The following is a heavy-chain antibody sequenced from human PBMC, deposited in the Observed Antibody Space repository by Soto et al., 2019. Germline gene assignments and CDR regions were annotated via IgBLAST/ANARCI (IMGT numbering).Heavy chain of an antibody. CDR2: IIPNFGTA. Sequence: QVQLVQSGAEVKKPGSSVKVSCKASGGTFSSYAISWVRQAPGQGLEWKGGIIPNFGTANYAQKFQGRATITADESTSKADMELSSLRADDTAVYYCARVGGTQLNDGNDDYWGQGTLVTVSS. CDR1: GGTFSSYA. J-gene: IGHJ4*02. V-gene: IGHV1-69*01. CDR3: ARVGGTQLNDGNDDY. D-gene: IGHD1-1*01.